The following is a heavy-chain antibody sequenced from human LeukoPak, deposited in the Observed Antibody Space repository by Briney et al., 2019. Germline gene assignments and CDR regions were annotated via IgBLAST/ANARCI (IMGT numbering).Heavy chain of an antibody. CDR1: AASISNYC. V-gene: IGHV4-4*09. D-gene: IGHD3-22*01. J-gene: IGHJ4*02. CDR3: ASPRSGYRYTFDY. CDR2: ISTSGST. Sequence: SETLSLTCAVSAASISNYCWSWIRQAPGKGLEWIGYISTSGSTNYNPSLKSRVSISLDTSKNRFSLNLNFVTAADTAVYYCASPRSGYRYTFDYWGQGALVTVSS.